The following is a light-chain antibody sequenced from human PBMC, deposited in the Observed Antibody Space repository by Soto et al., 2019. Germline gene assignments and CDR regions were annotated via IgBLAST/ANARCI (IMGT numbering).Light chain of an antibody. CDR3: MQTRQNPQA. Sequence: DIVMTQSPLSLSVTPGEPASISCRSSQSLLYSNGDTHLDWYLQKPVQSQQLLIYLGSNRASGVPDRFSGSGSGTDFTLRISIVEAEDVGVYYCMQTRQNPQAFAQGTQVDI. CDR1: QSLLYSNGDTH. J-gene: IGKJ1*01. V-gene: IGKV2-28*01. CDR2: LGS.